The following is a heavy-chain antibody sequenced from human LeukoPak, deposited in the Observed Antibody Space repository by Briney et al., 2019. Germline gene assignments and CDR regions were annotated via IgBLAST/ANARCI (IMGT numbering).Heavy chain of an antibody. Sequence: PGGSLRLSCAASGFTFDDYAMHWVRQAPGKGLEWVSGISWNSGSIGYADSVKGRFTISRDNSKNTLYLQMNSLRAEDTAVYYCARDLNDFWSGYYSIDYWGQGTLVTVSS. CDR3: ARDLNDFWSGYYSIDY. CDR1: GFTFDDYA. D-gene: IGHD3-3*01. V-gene: IGHV3-9*01. CDR2: ISWNSGSI. J-gene: IGHJ4*02.